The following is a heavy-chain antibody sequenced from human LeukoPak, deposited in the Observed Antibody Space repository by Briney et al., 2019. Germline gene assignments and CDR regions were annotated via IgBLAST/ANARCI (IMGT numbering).Heavy chain of an antibody. J-gene: IGHJ6*03. CDR1: GGSFSGYY. CDR3: ARHPRGVYSSSRNYYYYYMDV. V-gene: IGHV4-34*01. D-gene: IGHD6-13*01. CDR2: INHSGST. Sequence: SETLSLTCAVYGGSFSGYYWSWIRQPPGKGLEWIGEINHSGSTNYNPSLKSPVTISVDTSKNQFSLKLSSVTAADTAVYYCARHPRGVYSSSRNYYYYYMDVWGKGTTVTVSS.